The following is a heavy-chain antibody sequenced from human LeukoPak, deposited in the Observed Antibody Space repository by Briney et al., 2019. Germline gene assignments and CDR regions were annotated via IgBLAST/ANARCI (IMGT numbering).Heavy chain of an antibody. Sequence: PGESLRLSCAVSGFKVNTHNLNWVRQAPGKGLEWVLPISSGSKYILYADSVKGRSTVSRDNDKNSLYLQMNSLRAEDTAVYYCARVRAGLQAFDTWGQGTLVTVSS. V-gene: IGHV3-21*01. CDR2: ISSGSKYI. D-gene: IGHD4-11*01. CDR3: ARVRAGLQAFDT. J-gene: IGHJ5*02. CDR1: GFKVNTHN.